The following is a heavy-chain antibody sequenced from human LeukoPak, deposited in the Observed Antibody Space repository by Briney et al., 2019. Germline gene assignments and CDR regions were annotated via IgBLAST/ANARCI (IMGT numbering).Heavy chain of an antibody. J-gene: IGHJ4*02. CDR1: GFAFSNAW. V-gene: IGHV3-30*18. D-gene: IGHD4-11*01. CDR3: AKDGPPTVTRGSFDY. Sequence: GGSLRLSCAASGFAFSNAWMSWVRQAPGKGLEWVALISSDGSNNYYANSVKGRFTISRDNSKNTLYLQMNSLRAEDTAVYYCAKDGPPTVTRGSFDYWGQGTLVTVSS. CDR2: ISSDGSNN.